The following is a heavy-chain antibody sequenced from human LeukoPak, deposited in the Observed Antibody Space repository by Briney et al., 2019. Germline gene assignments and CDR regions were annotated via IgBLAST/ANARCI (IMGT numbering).Heavy chain of an antibody. CDR1: GFTFSTYS. D-gene: IGHD2-2*01. V-gene: IGHV3-21*01. CDR2: ISSRSIYI. J-gene: IGHJ4*02. CDR3: ARVRPDDCTTSTCSLGY. Sequence: PGGSLRLSCAASGFTFSTYSMNWVRQAPGKGLEWVSSISSRSIYIYYADSVKGRFTISRDNAKNSLYLQLNSLRAEDTAVCYCARVRPDDCTTSTCSLGYWGQGTLVTVSS.